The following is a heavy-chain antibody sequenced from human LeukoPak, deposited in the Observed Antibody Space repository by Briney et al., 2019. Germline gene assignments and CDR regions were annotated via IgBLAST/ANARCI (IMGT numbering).Heavy chain of an antibody. CDR3: ARVLFSMVRGVIPVPYYFDY. V-gene: IGHV1-2*02. CDR1: GYTFTGYY. Sequence: ASVKVSCKASGYTFTGYYMHWVRQAPGQGLEWMGWINPNSGGTNYAQKLQGRVTMTTDTSTSTAYMELRSLRSDDTAVYYCARVLFSMVRGVIPVPYYFDYWGQGTLVTVSS. J-gene: IGHJ4*02. D-gene: IGHD3-10*01. CDR2: INPNSGGT.